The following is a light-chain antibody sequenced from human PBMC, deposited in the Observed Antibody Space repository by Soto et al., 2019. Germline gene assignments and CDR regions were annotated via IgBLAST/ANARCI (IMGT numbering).Light chain of an antibody. J-gene: IGKJ1*01. Sequence: EILLTQSPGTLSLSPGERATLSCRASQSVSNNYLGWYQKTPGQATMLLISGASKRATGIPERFSGSASGKDFPLIISRLEPEDSAVYYCQRYGSSGTFGQGTKVDIK. CDR1: QSVSNNY. V-gene: IGKV3-20*01. CDR2: GAS. CDR3: QRYGSSGT.